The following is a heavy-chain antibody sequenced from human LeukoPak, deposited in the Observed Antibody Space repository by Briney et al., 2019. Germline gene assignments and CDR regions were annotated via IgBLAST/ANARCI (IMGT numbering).Heavy chain of an antibody. V-gene: IGHV3-30*02. J-gene: IGHJ4*02. CDR3: AKDETDIVVVPAYDY. CDR2: IRYDGSNK. CDR1: GFTFSSYG. D-gene: IGHD2-2*01. Sequence: GGSLRLSCAASGFTFSSYGMHWVRQAPGKGLEWVAFIRYDGSNKYYADSVKGRFTISRDNSKNTLYLQMNSLRAEDTAVYYCAKDETDIVVVPAYDYWGQRTLVTVSS.